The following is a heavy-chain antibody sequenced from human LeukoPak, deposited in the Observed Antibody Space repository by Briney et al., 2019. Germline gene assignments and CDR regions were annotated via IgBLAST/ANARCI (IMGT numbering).Heavy chain of an antibody. CDR3: ARAPGIDFWSGPPSY. V-gene: IGHV3-30-3*01. CDR2: ISYDGNNI. CDR1: GFTFSSYA. Sequence: GGSLRLSCAASGFTFSSYAMSWVRQAPGKGLEWVAVISYDGNNIYYADSVKGRFTISRDNSKNTLYLQMNSLRDEDTAVYNCARAPGIDFWSGPPSYWGQGTLVTVSS. D-gene: IGHD3-3*01. J-gene: IGHJ4*02.